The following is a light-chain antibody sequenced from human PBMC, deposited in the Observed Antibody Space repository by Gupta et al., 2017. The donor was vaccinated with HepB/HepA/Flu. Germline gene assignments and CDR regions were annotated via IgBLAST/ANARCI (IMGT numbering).Light chain of an antibody. CDR3: QQYDSYPAVT. J-gene: IGKJ4*01. Sequence: DIQMTQSPSTLSASIGDRATITCRASQIITNWLAWYQQKPGKAPKLLIYKASTLESGVPSRFSGSGSGTEFTLTISSLQPDDFATYYCQQYDSYPAVTFGGGTKVEIK. CDR1: QIITNW. CDR2: KAS. V-gene: IGKV1-5*03.